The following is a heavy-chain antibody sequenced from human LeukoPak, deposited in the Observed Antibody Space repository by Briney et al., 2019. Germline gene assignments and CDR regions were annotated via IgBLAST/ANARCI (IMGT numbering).Heavy chain of an antibody. CDR1: GFTFDDYG. V-gene: IGHV3-21*01. Sequence: KSGGSLRLSCAASGFTFDDYGMSWVRQAPGKGLEWVSSISSSSSYIYYADSVKGRFTISRDNAKNSLYLQMNSLRAEDTAVYYCARSKTTVVTRSDYWGQGTLVTVSS. CDR3: ARSKTTVVTRSDY. CDR2: ISSSSSYI. D-gene: IGHD4-23*01. J-gene: IGHJ4*02.